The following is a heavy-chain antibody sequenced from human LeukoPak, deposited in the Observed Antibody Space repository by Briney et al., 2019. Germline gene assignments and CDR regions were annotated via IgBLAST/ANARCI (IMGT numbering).Heavy chain of an antibody. CDR3: ARGSDSSSWYFLDY. CDR1: GYTFTSYG. CDR2: ISAYNGNT. D-gene: IGHD6-13*01. J-gene: IGHJ4*02. V-gene: IGHV1-18*01. Sequence: ASVKVSCKASGYTFTSYGISWVRQAPGQGLEWMRWISAYNGNTNYAQRLQGRVTMTTDTSTSTAYMELRSLRSDDTAVYYCARGSDSSSWYFLDYWGQGTLVTVSS.